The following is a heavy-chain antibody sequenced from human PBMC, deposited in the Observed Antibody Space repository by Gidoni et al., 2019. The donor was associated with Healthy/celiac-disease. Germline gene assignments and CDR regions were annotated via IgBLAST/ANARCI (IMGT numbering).Heavy chain of an antibody. J-gene: IGHJ3*02. V-gene: IGHV3-30-3*01. CDR3: ARVRIKAAMALDAFDI. Sequence: QVQLVESGGGVVQPGRSLRLSCAASGSTFSSYARHWVRQAPGKGLEWVAVISYDGSNKYYADSVKGRFTISRDNSKNTLYLQMNSLRAEDTAVYYCARVRIKAAMALDAFDIWGQGTMVTVSS. CDR2: ISYDGSNK. D-gene: IGHD5-18*01. CDR1: GSTFSSYA.